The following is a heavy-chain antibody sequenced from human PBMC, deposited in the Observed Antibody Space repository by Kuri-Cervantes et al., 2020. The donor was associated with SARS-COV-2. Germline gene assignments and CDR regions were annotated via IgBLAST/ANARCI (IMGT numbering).Heavy chain of an antibody. V-gene: IGHV1-69*13. CDR1: GYTFTGYY. CDR3: ARGRYVGSGSSYYYYYYMDV. D-gene: IGHD3-3*01. Sequence: SVKVSCKASGYTFTGYYMHWVRQAPGQGLEWMGGIIPIFGTANYAQKFQGRVTITADESTCTAYMELSSLRSEDTAVYYCARGRYVGSGSSYYYYYYMDVWGKGTTVTVSS. J-gene: IGHJ6*03. CDR2: IIPIFGTA.